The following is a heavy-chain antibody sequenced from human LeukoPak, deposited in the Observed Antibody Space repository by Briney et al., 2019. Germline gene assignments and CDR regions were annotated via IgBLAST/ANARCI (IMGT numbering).Heavy chain of an antibody. J-gene: IGHJ4*02. D-gene: IGHD6-19*01. CDR1: GFTFSSYS. V-gene: IGHV3-21*01. CDR3: ARGYSSGWPPDY. CDR2: ISSSSSYI. Sequence: GGSLRLSCAASGFTFSSYSMYWVRQAPGKGLEWVSSISSSSSYIYYADSVKGRFTISRDNAKNSLYLQMNSLRAEDTAVYYCARGYSSGWPPDYWGQGTLVTASS.